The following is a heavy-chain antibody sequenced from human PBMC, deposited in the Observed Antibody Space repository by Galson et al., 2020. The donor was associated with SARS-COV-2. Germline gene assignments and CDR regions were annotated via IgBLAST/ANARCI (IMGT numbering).Heavy chain of an antibody. D-gene: IGHD2-2*01. V-gene: IGHV3-66*02. J-gene: IGHJ4*02. CDR3: ARVQYCSSTSCYDALDY. CDR2: IYSGGST. Sequence: QAGGSLRLSCAASGFTVSSNYMSWVRQAPGKGLEWVSVIYSGGSTYYADSVKGRFTISRDNSKNTLYLQMNSLRAEDTAVYYCARVQYCSSTSCYDALDYWGQGTLVTVSS. CDR1: GFTVSSNY.